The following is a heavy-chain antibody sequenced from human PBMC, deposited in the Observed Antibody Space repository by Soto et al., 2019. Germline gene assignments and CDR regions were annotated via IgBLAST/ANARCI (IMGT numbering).Heavy chain of an antibody. CDR3: ARRIAVANYYYYGMDV. D-gene: IGHD6-19*01. J-gene: IGHJ6*02. V-gene: IGHV4-34*01. CDR2: INHSGST. CDR1: GGSFSGYY. Sequence: QVQLQQWGAGLLKPSETLSLTCAVYGGSFSGYYWSWIRQPPGRGLEWIGEINHSGSTNYNPSLKSRLTIAVDTSKNQFSLKLSSVTAADPAVYYCARRIAVANYYYYGMDVWGQGTTVTVSS.